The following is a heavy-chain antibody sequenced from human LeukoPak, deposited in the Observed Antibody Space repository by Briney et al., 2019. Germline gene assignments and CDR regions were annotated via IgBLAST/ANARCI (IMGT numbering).Heavy chain of an antibody. V-gene: IGHV4-61*02. CDR2: VYTTGST. CDR1: GGSISSGSYY. D-gene: IGHD5-12*01. Sequence: TLSLTCTVSGGSISSGSYYWSWIRQPAEKGLEWIGRVYTTGSTNYNPSLKSRVTISLDTSKNQFSLKLSSVTAADTAVYYCARARYSGYERYYFDYWGQGILVTVSS. CDR3: ARARYSGYERYYFDY. J-gene: IGHJ4*02.